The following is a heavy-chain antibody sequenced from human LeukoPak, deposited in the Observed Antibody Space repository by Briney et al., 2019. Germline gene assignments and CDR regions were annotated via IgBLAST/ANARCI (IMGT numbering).Heavy chain of an antibody. CDR2: MNPNSGNT. CDR3: ARVVGRYYDSSGYSTRGHYGMDV. D-gene: IGHD3-22*01. J-gene: IGHJ6*02. CDR1: GYTFTSYD. V-gene: IGHV1-8*01. Sequence: ASVKVSCKASGYTFTSYDINWVRQATGQGLEWMGWMNPNSGNTGYAQKFQGRVTMTRNTSISTAYMELSSLRSEDTAVYYCARVVGRYYDSSGYSTRGHYGMDVWGRGTTVTVSS.